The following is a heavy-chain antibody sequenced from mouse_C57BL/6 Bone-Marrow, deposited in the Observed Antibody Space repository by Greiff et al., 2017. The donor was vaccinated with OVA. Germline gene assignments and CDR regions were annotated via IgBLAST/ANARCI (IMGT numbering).Heavy chain of an antibody. Sequence: VQVVESGAELVKPGASVKMSCKASGYTFTTYPIEWMKQNHGKSLEWLGNFHPYNDDTKYNEKFKGKATLTVEKSSSTVYLELSRLTSDDSAVYYCAIWLRDAMDYWGQGTSVTVSS. J-gene: IGHJ4*01. CDR1: GYTFTTYP. CDR2: FHPYNDDT. CDR3: AIWLRDAMDY. D-gene: IGHD2-2*01. V-gene: IGHV1-47*01.